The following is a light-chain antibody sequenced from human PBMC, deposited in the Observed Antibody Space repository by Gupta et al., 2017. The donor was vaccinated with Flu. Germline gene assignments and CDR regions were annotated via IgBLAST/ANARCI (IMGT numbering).Light chain of an antibody. J-gene: IGKJ4*01. CDR2: DAS. CDR1: QSVSSY. V-gene: IGKV3-11*01. CDR3: QQRSNGLT. Sequence: VLSQPPPTLSFSPGERATLSCRASQSVSSYLAWYQQKPGHAPRLLIYDASNRATGIPARFSGSGSGTDFTLTISSLEPEDFAVYYCQQRSNGLTFGGGTKVEIK.